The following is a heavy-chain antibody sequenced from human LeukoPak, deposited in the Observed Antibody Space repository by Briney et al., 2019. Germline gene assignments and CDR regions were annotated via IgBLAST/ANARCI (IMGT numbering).Heavy chain of an antibody. J-gene: IGHJ4*02. Sequence: PSETLSLTCAVYGGSFSGYYWSWIRQPPGKGLEWIGEINHSGSTNYNPSLKSRVTISEDTSKNQFSLKLSSVTAADTAVYYCASGGSYYALNYWGQGTLVTVSS. D-gene: IGHD1-26*01. CDR2: INHSGST. V-gene: IGHV4-34*01. CDR3: ASGGSYYALNY. CDR1: GGSFSGYY.